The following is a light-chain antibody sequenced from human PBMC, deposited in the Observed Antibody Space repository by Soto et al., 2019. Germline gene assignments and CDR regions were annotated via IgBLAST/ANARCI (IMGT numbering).Light chain of an antibody. CDR3: MQGLRTPLT. J-gene: IGKJ4*01. CDR2: LGS. V-gene: IGKV2-28*01. CDR1: QSLLHSSGNNC. Sequence: DIVMTQSPLSLPVTPGEPASISCRSSQSLLHSSGNNCLDWYLQKPGQSPQLLIYLGSNRASGVPDRFSGSGSGTDFTLKISRVEAEDVGVYYCMQGLRTPLTFGGGTKVEIK.